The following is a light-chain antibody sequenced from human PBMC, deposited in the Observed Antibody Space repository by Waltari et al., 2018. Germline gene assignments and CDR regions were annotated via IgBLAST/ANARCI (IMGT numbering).Light chain of an antibody. CDR3: SSYAGSNNPL. Sequence: QSALTQPPSASGSPGQSVTISCTGTSSDVGGYNYVSWYQQHPGKAPKLMISEVSNRPSGVPDRFSGSKSGDTASLTVSGLQAEDEADYYCSSYAGSNNPLFGGGTKLTVL. CDR2: EVS. CDR1: SSDVGGYNY. V-gene: IGLV2-8*01. J-gene: IGLJ2*01.